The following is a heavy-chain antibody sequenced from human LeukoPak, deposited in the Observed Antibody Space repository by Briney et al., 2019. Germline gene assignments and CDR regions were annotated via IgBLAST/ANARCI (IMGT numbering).Heavy chain of an antibody. CDR3: TSLSNSYGMDV. J-gene: IGHJ6*02. CDR2: IKQDGSEK. Sequence: GGSLRLSCAASGFDFRTSWMSWVRQAPGKGLEWVANIKQDGSEKYYLDSVKGRFTISRDNAKNSVYLQMNSLRDEDTAVYYCTSLSNSYGMDVWGQGATATVSS. D-gene: IGHD2/OR15-2a*01. CDR1: GFDFRTSW. V-gene: IGHV3-7*01.